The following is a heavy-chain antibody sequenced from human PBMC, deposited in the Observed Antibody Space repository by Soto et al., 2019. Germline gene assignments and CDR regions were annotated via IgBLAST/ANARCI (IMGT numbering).Heavy chain of an antibody. CDR1: GGSFSGYY. CDR2: INHRGST. CDR3: ARGLTYSDDSTSYARDY. Sequence: QVQLQQWGAGLLKPAETLSLTCGVYGGSFSGYYWTWIRQPPGKGLEWIGEINHRGSTNYNPSLKRPLAISVDTSTNHFSLRLSSVTAADTAVYYCARGLTYSDDSTSYARDYWGPGTLVTVSS. D-gene: IGHD2-21*01. J-gene: IGHJ4*02. V-gene: IGHV4-34*01.